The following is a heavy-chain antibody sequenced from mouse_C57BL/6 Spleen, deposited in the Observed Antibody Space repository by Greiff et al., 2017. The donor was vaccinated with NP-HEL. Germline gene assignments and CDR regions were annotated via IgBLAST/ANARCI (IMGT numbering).Heavy chain of an antibody. Sequence: EVQRVESGAELVKPGASVKLSCTASGFNIKDYYMHWVKQRTEQGLEWIGRIDPEDGETKYAPKFQGKATITADTSSNTASLQLSSLTSEDNAVYYCARSHYYYGSSYSYYFDYWGQGTTLTVSS. CDR1: GFNIKDYY. CDR2: IDPEDGET. D-gene: IGHD1-1*01. CDR3: ARSHYYYGSSYSYYFDY. J-gene: IGHJ2*01. V-gene: IGHV14-2*01.